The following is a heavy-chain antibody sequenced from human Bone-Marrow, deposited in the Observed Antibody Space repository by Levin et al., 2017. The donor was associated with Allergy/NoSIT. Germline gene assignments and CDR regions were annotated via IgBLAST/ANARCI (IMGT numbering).Heavy chain of an antibody. Sequence: AASVKVSCKASGGTFSSTALTWVRQAPGQGLEWMGRIIPTLGAADHAQKFRGRITLTADTSTGIAYMELSRLRSEDTAVYYCARDGQGGGVIAASLDSWGQGTLVIVSS. J-gene: IGHJ4*02. CDR3: ARDGQGGGVIAASLDS. CDR1: GGTFSSTA. V-gene: IGHV1-69*04. CDR2: IIPTLGAA. D-gene: IGHD2-15*01.